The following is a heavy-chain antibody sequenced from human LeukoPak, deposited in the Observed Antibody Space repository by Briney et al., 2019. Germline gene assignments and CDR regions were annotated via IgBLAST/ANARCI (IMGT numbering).Heavy chain of an antibody. V-gene: IGHV3-74*01. CDR2: INSDGINT. CDR3: VRASYYYDTSGSPRGWFDP. Sequence: GGSLRLSCAASGFTFSNYWMHWVRQAPGKGLVWVSRINSDGINTSYADSVKGRFTISRDNAKNSLYLQMNSLRAEDTAVYYCVRASYYYDTSGSPRGWFDPWGQGTLVTVSS. D-gene: IGHD3-22*01. CDR1: GFTFSNYW. J-gene: IGHJ5*02.